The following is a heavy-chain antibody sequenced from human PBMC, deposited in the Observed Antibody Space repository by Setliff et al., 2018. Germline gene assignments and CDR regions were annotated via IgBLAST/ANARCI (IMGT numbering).Heavy chain of an antibody. Sequence: LRLSCAASGFTFSSYAMHWVRQAPGKGLEWVALIWNDGSTKFYGDSVKGRFTISRDNSENTLYLQMNSLRAEDTAVYYCARNWATAQHYYYGMDVWGQGTTVTVSS. J-gene: IGHJ6*02. V-gene: IGHV3-33*08. D-gene: IGHD2-21*02. CDR3: ARNWATAQHYYYGMDV. CDR1: GFTFSSYA. CDR2: IWNDGSTK.